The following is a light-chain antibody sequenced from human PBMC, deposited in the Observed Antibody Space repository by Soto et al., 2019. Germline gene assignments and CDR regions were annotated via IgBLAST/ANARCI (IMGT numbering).Light chain of an antibody. CDR3: YCAADHPWV. Sequence: SYELTQPASVSVSPGQTARITCSGDVLASKYARWFQQKPGQAPVGVIYKDSERPSGIPERFSGTSSGTTVTWTISGAQVEDEADYYCYCAADHPWVFGGGTTLTVL. J-gene: IGLJ3*02. CDR2: KDS. CDR1: VLASKY. V-gene: IGLV3-27*01.